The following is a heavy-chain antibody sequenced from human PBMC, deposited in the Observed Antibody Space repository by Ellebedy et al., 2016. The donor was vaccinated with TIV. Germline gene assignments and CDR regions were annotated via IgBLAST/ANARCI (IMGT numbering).Heavy chain of an antibody. CDR2: ISPYDGVS. Sequence: AASVKVSCRASGYIFTRFGITWVRQVPGQGLEWMGWISPYDGVSNYAEKFQGRVTMTTDTSTTTAYMELRSLTSDDTAVYYCARGASCSGGVCFAWFDPWGQGTLVTVSS. J-gene: IGHJ5*02. D-gene: IGHD2-15*01. CDR1: GYIFTRFG. CDR3: ARGASCSGGVCFAWFDP. V-gene: IGHV1-18*01.